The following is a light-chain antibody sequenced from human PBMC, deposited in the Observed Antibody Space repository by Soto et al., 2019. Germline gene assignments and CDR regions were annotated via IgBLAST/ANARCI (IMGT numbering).Light chain of an antibody. CDR2: KAS. Sequence: DIQMNQSPSTLSAYVGDRVTITCRASQNINNYLAWYQQKPGKAPKLLIYKASGLENGVPSRFSGSGSGTDFTLTISRLQPEDFATYYCQQSYSTPPITFGQVTRLEIK. J-gene: IGKJ5*01. CDR1: QNINNY. V-gene: IGKV1-5*03. CDR3: QQSYSTPPIT.